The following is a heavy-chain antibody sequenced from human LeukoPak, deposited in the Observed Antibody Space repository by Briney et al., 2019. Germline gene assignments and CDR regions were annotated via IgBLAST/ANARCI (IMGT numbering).Heavy chain of an antibody. CDR1: GFTFSNYE. D-gene: IGHD6-13*01. CDR2: IKDNGRTK. J-gene: IGHJ4*02. CDR3: ARARIAATLLDY. Sequence: PGGSLRLSCATSGFTFSNYEMNWVRQTPGKGLEWVSYIKDNGRTKYYADSVKGRFTISRDNAKNSLYLQMNSLRVEDTSVYYCARARIAATLLDYWGQGTLVTVSS. V-gene: IGHV3-48*03.